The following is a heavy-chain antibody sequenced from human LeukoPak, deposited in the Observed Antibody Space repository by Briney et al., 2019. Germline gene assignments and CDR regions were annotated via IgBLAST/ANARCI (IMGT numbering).Heavy chain of an antibody. Sequence: GGSVSLFCGAWGFTLSSYAVRWLRQARGGGVEGVSAICGRGGSTYYADCEGGRFTISRDNSKNTLYLQMNRLSGEDAVVYYCAKERIVAAPFDYWGQGTLVTVSS. CDR1: GFTLSSYA. J-gene: IGHJ4*02. CDR2: ICGRGGST. V-gene: IGHV3-23*01. CDR3: AKERIVAAPFDY. D-gene: IGHD6-13*01.